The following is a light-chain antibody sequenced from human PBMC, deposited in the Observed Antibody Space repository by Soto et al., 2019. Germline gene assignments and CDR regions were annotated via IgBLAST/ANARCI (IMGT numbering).Light chain of an antibody. Sequence: QSALTQPPSASGSPGQSVTISCTGTSSDVGGYNYVSWYQQHPGKAPKLMIYEVSKRPSGVHDRFSGSKSGNTASLTVSGLQVKDEADYYCSSYAGSNNLVFGGGTKLTVL. CDR2: EVS. CDR3: SSYAGSNNLV. CDR1: SSDVGGYNY. V-gene: IGLV2-8*01. J-gene: IGLJ3*02.